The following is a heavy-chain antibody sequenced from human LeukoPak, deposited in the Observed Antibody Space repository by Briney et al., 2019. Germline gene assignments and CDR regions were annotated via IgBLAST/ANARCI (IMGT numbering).Heavy chain of an antibody. V-gene: IGHV3-23*01. CDR1: GFTFSLFT. CDR3: ARGIASSRSVAIDL. CDR2: ISGSGDKT. Sequence: GGSLRLSCAASGFTFSLFTMTWVRQAPGKGLEWTSTISGSGDKTYYAESVKGRFTISRDNAKNTLYLQMNSLGVEDTALYYCARGIASSRSVAIDLWGQGTLVAVSS. D-gene: IGHD6-13*01. J-gene: IGHJ4*02.